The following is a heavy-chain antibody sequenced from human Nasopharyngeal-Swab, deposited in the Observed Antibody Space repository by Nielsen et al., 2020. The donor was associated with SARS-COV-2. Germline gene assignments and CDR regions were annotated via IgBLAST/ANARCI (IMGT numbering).Heavy chain of an antibody. J-gene: IGHJ4*02. CDR3: AKSAYCGPDGICYFDD. Sequence: GGSLRLSCAASGFPFDVYSMHWVRQAPGKGLEWVSGINWNGGAIDYADSLRGRFTISRDNAKNSLFLQMNSLRAEDTALYYCAKSAYCGPDGICYFDDWGQGTQVTVSS. CDR2: INWNGGAI. CDR1: GFPFDVYS. V-gene: IGHV3-9*01. D-gene: IGHD2-21*01.